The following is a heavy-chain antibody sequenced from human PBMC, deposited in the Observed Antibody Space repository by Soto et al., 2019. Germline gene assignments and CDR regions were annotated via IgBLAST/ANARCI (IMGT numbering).Heavy chain of an antibody. J-gene: IGHJ4*02. D-gene: IGHD6-13*01. CDR3: ARDLAAAAY. CDR2: INPLPTSGST. Sequence: QVQLVQSGAEVKKPGASVKVSCKASGYIFTNYYIHWVRQAPGQGLEWMAIINPLPTSGSTNYAQKFQGRDNVTRGTSTSTVYLELSSLRSDDTAVYYCARDLAAAAYWGQGTLVTVSS. V-gene: IGHV1-46*01. CDR1: GYIFTNYY.